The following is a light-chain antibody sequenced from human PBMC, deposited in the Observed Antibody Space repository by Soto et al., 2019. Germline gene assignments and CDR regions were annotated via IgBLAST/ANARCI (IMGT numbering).Light chain of an antibody. J-gene: IGLJ2*01. Sequence: QAVLTQPRSVSGSPGQSVTISCTGTYSDIGSYNDVSWYQHHPAKAPRLMIFDVSQRPSGVPDRFSGSQSGNTASLTISGLQTEDEADYYCCSYVRAYRLMIFGEGTKLTVL. CDR1: YSDIGSYND. CDR2: DVS. CDR3: CSYVRAYRLMI. V-gene: IGLV2-11*01.